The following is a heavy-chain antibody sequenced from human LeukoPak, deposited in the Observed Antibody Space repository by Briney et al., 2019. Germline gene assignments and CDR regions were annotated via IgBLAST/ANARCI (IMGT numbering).Heavy chain of an antibody. CDR2: IKPNSGGT. CDR1: GYTFTAYY. D-gene: IGHD6-13*01. CDR3: ARGIAAAGENVFDI. J-gene: IGHJ3*02. V-gene: IGHV1-2*06. Sequence: GASVKVSCKASGYTFTAYYMHWVRQAPGQGLEWMGRIKPNSGGTIYPQKFQGRVTVTRDTSINAAYMELSGLTCDDTAVYYCARGIAAAGENVFDIWCQGTMVTVSS.